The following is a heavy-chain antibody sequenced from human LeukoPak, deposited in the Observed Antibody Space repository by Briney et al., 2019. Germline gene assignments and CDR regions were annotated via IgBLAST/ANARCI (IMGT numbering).Heavy chain of an antibody. CDR3: AKDLRIRAGVPDY. D-gene: IGHD2-8*01. V-gene: IGHV3-23*01. CDR1: GFTFSTYA. CDR2: ISSGGGFT. J-gene: IGHJ4*02. Sequence: GGSLRLSCAASGFTFSTYAMSWVRQAPGKGLGWVSTISSGGGFTYYSDSVKGRFTISRDSPKNTLCLQMNSLRAEDTAVYYCAKDLRIRAGVPDYWGQGTLVTVSS.